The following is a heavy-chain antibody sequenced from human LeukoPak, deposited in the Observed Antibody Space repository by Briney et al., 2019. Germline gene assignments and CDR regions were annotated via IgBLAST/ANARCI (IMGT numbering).Heavy chain of an antibody. CDR3: ARDIAAPYYYYMDV. D-gene: IGHD6-6*01. Sequence: GGSLRLSCAASGFTFSSYWMSWVRQAPGKGLEWVANIKQDGSEKYYVDSVKGRFTISRDNAKNSLYLQMNSLRAEDTAVYYCARDIAAPYYYYMDVWGKGTTVTVSS. CDR2: IKQDGSEK. CDR1: GFTFSSYW. V-gene: IGHV3-7*01. J-gene: IGHJ6*03.